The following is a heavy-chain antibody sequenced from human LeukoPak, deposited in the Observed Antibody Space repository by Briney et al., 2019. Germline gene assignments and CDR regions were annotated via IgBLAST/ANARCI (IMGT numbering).Heavy chain of an antibody. Sequence: SEALSLTYAVSGGTITSSSYFWGWIRQPPGKGLEWIASIYYSGSTYYNPSLKSRVTISVDTSKKQFSLKLSSVTAADTAVYFCARVVGATRKFDYWGQGTLVTVSS. V-gene: IGHV4-39*01. CDR2: IYYSGST. J-gene: IGHJ4*02. CDR3: ARVVGATRKFDY. D-gene: IGHD1-26*01. CDR1: GGTITSSSYF.